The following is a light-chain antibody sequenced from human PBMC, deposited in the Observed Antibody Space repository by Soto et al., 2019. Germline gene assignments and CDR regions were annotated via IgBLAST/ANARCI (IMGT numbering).Light chain of an antibody. CDR2: SNN. V-gene: IGLV1-47*02. CDR1: SSSIGVNY. Sequence: QSVLTQPPSASGTPGQRVTISCSGSSSSIGVNYVYWYQQLPGSAPKLLIYSNNQRPSGVPDRFSGSKSGTSASLAISGLRSEDEADYFCTSWDDGLRGVLFGGGTKLTV. CDR3: TSWDDGLRGVL. J-gene: IGLJ2*01.